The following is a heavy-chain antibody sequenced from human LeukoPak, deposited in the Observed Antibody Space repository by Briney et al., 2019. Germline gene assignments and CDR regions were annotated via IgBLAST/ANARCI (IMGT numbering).Heavy chain of an antibody. CDR3: AKGSYYDSSGSFYFDY. D-gene: IGHD3-22*01. Sequence: PGGSLRLSCVASGFTFSSYAMSWVRQAPGKGLEWVSGISGSGDTTNYADSVKGRFTISRDNSKNTLYLQMNSLRAEDTAVYYCAKGSYYDSSGSFYFDYWGQGTLVTVSS. CDR1: GFTFSSYA. CDR2: ISGSGDTT. J-gene: IGHJ4*02. V-gene: IGHV3-23*01.